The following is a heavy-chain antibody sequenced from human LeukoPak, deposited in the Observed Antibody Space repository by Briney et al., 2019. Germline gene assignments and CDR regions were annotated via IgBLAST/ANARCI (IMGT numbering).Heavy chain of an antibody. J-gene: IGHJ4*02. CDR3: TRDFYSSSDY. CDR1: GFTFSTYW. CDR2: INSDGTGT. Sequence: PGGSLRLSCAASGFTFSTYWMQWVRDAQGKGLMWVSRINSDGTGTAYADSVKGRFTISRDNAKNTLYLQMNSLRSEDTGVYYCTRDFYSSSDYWGQGTMVTVSP. D-gene: IGHD6-6*01. V-gene: IGHV3-74*01.